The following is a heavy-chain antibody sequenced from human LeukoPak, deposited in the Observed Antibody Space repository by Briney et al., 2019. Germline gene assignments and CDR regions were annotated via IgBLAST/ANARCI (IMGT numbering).Heavy chain of an antibody. V-gene: IGHV4-34*01. CDR3: ARHFKRMVRGVITYYYYMDV. CDR2: INHSGST. D-gene: IGHD3-10*01. CDR1: GGSFSGYY. Sequence: SETLSLTCAVYGGSFSGYYWSWIRQPPGKGLEWIGEINHSGSTNYNPSLKSRVTISVDTSKNQFSLKLSSVTAADTAVYYCARHFKRMVRGVITYYYYMDVWGKGTTVTISS. J-gene: IGHJ6*03.